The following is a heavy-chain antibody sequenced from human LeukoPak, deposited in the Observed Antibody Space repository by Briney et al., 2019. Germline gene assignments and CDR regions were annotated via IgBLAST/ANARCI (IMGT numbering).Heavy chain of an antibody. CDR2: INHDGRET. D-gene: IGHD5-18*01. CDR1: GFNFRYFW. CDR3: ARDRRDTDDY. V-gene: IGHV3-7*01. Sequence: GGSLRLSCLGSGFNFRYFWMSWVRQAPGKGLEWVANINHDGRETYYADSVKGRFIISRDNAKDSLYLQTNSLRAEDTAVYYCARDRRDTDDYWGQGTLVTVSS. J-gene: IGHJ4*02.